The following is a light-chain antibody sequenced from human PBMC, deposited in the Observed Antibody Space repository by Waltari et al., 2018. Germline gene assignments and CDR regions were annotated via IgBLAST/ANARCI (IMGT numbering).Light chain of an antibody. CDR1: NTINNY. CDR3: QQYDFYSLT. J-gene: IGKJ4*01. CDR2: DAS. Sequence: DIQKTQSSSTLSASDGERVTNTCRASNTINNYLAWYQLKPGKAPKLVIYDASSLESGVPSRFSGSGSGTEFTLTISSLQPDDFATYYCQQYDFYSLTFGGGTRVEIK. V-gene: IGKV1-5*01.